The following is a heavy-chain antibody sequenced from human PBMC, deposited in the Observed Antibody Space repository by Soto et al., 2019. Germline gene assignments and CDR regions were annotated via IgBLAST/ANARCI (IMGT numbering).Heavy chain of an antibody. CDR2: ISTYTGDT. CDR1: GYTFTMYS. CDR3: ARGIAAPGAWHYGMDL. V-gene: IGHV1-18*01. Sequence: QVQLVQSGTEAKRPGASVRVSCKASGYTFTMYSISWVRQAPGQGLEWIGWISTYTGDTHYAQRFQGRVTVTTDTSTTTVYMELRSLRDDDTAVYYCARGIAAPGAWHYGMDLWGQGTSVTVSS. D-gene: IGHD6-13*01. J-gene: IGHJ6*02.